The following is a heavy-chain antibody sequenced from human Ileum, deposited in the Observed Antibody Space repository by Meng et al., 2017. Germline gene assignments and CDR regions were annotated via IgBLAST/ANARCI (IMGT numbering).Heavy chain of an antibody. V-gene: IGHV4-4*02. CDR3: ARADYVRYFDL. J-gene: IGHJ2*01. D-gene: IGHD3-10*02. Sequence: QETLHESGPGRVKPSETLSLTCAVSGGSIESNNWWTWIRQPPGQGLEWIGEVYHSGSTHYNPSLQSRVTISIDNSKNRFSLSLNSVTAADTAIYYCARADYVRYFDLWGRGTLVTVSS. CDR2: VYHSGST. CDR1: GGSIESNNW.